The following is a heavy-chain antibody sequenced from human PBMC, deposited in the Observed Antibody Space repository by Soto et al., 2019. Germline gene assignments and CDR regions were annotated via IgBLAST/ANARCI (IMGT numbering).Heavy chain of an antibody. CDR2: IYSGGTT. V-gene: IGHV3-53*01. CDR1: AFTVSRNF. CDR3: ARVVLVGATPDYFDH. Sequence: EVQLVESGGGLIQPGGSLRLSCAVSAFTVSRNFMSWIRQAPGKGLEWVSIIYSGGTTYYADSVKGRFTISGDNSKNTLYLQMNSLRVEDTATYYCARVVLVGATPDYFDHWGQGTLVTVSS. J-gene: IGHJ4*01. D-gene: IGHD1-26*01.